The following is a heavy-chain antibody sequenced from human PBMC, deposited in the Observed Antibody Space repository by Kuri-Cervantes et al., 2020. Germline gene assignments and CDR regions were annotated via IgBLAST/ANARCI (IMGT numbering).Heavy chain of an antibody. J-gene: IGHJ4*02. CDR1: GFTFSSYW. CDR3: ARDLRSGSFDY. CDR2: INSDGSST. V-gene: IGHV3-74*01. D-gene: IGHD1-26*01. Sequence: GGSLRLSCAASGFTFSSYWMSWVRQAPGKGLVWVSRINSDGSSTTYADSVKGRFTISRDNAKNTLYLQMNSLRAEDTAVYYCARDLRSGSFDYWGQGTLVTVSS.